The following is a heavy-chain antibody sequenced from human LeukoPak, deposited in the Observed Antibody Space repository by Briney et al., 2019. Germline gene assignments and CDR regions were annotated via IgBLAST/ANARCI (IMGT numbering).Heavy chain of an antibody. D-gene: IGHD2-2*01. CDR3: ARVSVVPAAMTYYYYYYMDV. J-gene: IGHJ6*03. CDR1: GYTFTSYG. V-gene: IGHV1-18*01. Sequence: GASVKVSCKASGYTFTSYGISWVRQAPGQGLEWMGWIGAYNGNTNYAQKLQGRVTMTTDTYTSTAYMELRSLRSDDTAVYYCARVSVVPAAMTYYYYYYMDVWGKGTTVTVSS. CDR2: IGAYNGNT.